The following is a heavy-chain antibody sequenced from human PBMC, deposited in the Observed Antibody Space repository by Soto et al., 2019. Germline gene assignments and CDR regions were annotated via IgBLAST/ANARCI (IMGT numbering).Heavy chain of an antibody. CDR2: SIPLFGTT. CDR3: ARAAINGSRGYFWFDP. D-gene: IGHD2-21*02. V-gene: IGHV1-69*01. J-gene: IGHJ5*02. Sequence: QVQLVQSGSEVQMPGSSVKVSCKTSGGTFSRHAINWVRQAPGQGLEWRGGSIPLFGTTNYAQKFKGRVTISAAESTSTAYMQLSSLTSEGAAGYYCARAAINGSRGYFWFDPWGQGTLFTVSS. CDR1: GGTFSRHA.